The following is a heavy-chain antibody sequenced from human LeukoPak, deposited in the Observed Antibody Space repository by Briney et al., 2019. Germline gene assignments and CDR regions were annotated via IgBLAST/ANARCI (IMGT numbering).Heavy chain of an antibody. CDR3: ARDRGYSYGTYFDY. Sequence: GGSLRLSCAASGFTFSSYGMHWVRRAPGKGLEWVAVISYDGSNKYYADSVKGRFTISRDNSKNTLYLQMNSLRAEDTAVYYCARDRGYSYGTYFDYWGQGTLVTVSS. CDR2: ISYDGSNK. J-gene: IGHJ4*02. CDR1: GFTFSSYG. D-gene: IGHD5-18*01. V-gene: IGHV3-30*03.